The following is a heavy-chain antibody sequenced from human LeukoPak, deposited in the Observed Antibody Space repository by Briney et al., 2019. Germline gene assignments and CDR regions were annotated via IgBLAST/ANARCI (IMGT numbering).Heavy chain of an antibody. V-gene: IGHV4-34*01. CDR2: INQSGST. Sequence: ASETLSLTCTVSGDSISGYYWSWIRQPPGKGLEWIGEINQSGSTNYNPSLKSRVTISVDTSKDQFSLKLSSVTAADTAVYYCARIAGNSSTSCWRYNWFDPWGQGTLVTVSS. CDR1: GDSISGYY. CDR3: ARIAGNSSTSCWRYNWFDP. J-gene: IGHJ5*02. D-gene: IGHD2-2*01.